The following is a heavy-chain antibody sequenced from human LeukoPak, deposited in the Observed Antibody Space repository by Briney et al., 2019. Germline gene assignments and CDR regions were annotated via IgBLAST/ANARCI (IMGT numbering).Heavy chain of an antibody. Sequence: PGGSLRLSCAASGFTFSDYYMSWIRQAPGKGLEWVSYISSSGSTIYYADSVKGRFTISRDNAKNSLYLQMNSLRAEDTAVYYCAREANSSSWYDYYYYYYMDVWGKGTTVTVSS. V-gene: IGHV3-11*01. CDR3: AREANSSSWYDYYYYYYMDV. J-gene: IGHJ6*03. CDR1: GFTFSDYY. D-gene: IGHD6-13*01. CDR2: ISSSGSTI.